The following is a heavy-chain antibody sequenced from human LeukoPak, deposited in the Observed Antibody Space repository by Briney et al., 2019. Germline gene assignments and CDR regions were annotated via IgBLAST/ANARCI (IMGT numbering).Heavy chain of an antibody. Sequence: PSETLSLTCAVSGYSINSAHYWVWIRQPPGKGLEWIGNISQSAIASYNPSLKSRVTISVDTSKNQFSLKMTSPTAADTAVYFCARASVEHRIVAGDYFDYWGRGTLVTVSS. CDR2: ISQSAIA. J-gene: IGHJ4*02. D-gene: IGHD2-15*01. V-gene: IGHV4-38-2*01. CDR1: GYSINSAHY. CDR3: ARASVEHRIVAGDYFDY.